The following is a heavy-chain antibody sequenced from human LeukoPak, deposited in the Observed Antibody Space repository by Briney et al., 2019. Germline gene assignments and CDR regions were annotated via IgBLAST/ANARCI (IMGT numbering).Heavy chain of an antibody. CDR3: ARRPTPPSPFDP. D-gene: IGHD2-15*01. Sequence: SETLSLTCTVSGGSISSYYWRWIPQPPGKGLEWIGYIYYSGSTNYNPSLKSRVTISVDTSKNQFSLKLSSVTAADTAVYYCARRPTPPSPFDPWGQGTLVTVSS. J-gene: IGHJ5*02. V-gene: IGHV4-59*08. CDR1: GGSISSYY. CDR2: IYYSGST.